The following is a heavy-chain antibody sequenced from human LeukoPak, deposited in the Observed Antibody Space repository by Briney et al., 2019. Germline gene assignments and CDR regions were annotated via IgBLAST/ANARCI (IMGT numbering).Heavy chain of an antibody. CDR2: IYHSGST. V-gene: IGHV4-30-2*01. Sequence: SETLSLTCAVSGGSISSGGYSWSWIRQPPGKGLEWIGYIYHSGSTYYNPSLKSRVTISADTSKNQFSLKLSSVTAADTAVYYCARDQVYGGDSIGVFDYWGQGTLVTVSS. CDR3: ARDQVYGGDSIGVFDY. CDR1: GGSISSGGYS. D-gene: IGHD4-23*01. J-gene: IGHJ4*02.